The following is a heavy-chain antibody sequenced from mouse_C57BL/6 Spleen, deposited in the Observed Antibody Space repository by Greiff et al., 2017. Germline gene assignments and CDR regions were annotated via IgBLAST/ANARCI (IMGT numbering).Heavy chain of an antibody. CDR3: ARVMPRVYDYDPFAY. D-gene: IGHD2-4*01. Sequence: QVQLQQPGAELVKPGASVKLSCKASGYTFTSYWMHWVKQRPGRGLEWIGRIDPNSGGTKYNEKFKSKATLTVDKPSSTAYMQLSSLTSEDSAVYYCARVMPRVYDYDPFAYWGQGTLVTVSA. J-gene: IGHJ3*01. CDR2: IDPNSGGT. CDR1: GYTFTSYW. V-gene: IGHV1-72*01.